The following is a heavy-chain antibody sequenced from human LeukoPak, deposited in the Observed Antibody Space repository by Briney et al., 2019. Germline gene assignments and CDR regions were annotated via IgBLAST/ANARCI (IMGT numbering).Heavy chain of an antibody. CDR1: GFTFRDYW. CDR2: IKPDGTEK. V-gene: IGHV3-7*01. J-gene: IGHJ4*02. Sequence: GGSLRLSCAASGFTFRDYWMSWVRQTPAKGLEWVAKIKPDGTEKHYVDSVKGRFTFSRDNGQNSMYLQMNSLRAEDTAIYYCVRERAGFDYWGQGTLVTVSS. CDR3: VRERAGFDY.